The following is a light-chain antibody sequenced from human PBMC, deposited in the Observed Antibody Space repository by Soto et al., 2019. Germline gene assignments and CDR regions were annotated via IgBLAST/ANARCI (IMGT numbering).Light chain of an antibody. V-gene: IGKV1-13*02. J-gene: IGKJ5*01. CDR2: DAS. Sequence: AIRLTQSPSSLSASVGDRVIITCRASQGVGGALAWYQQKPGKSPKLLIYDASILETGAPARFSGSGSGTDFTLTISTLQPEDFATYYCQQFNGDPSFGQGTRLDIK. CDR3: QQFNGDPS. CDR1: QGVGGA.